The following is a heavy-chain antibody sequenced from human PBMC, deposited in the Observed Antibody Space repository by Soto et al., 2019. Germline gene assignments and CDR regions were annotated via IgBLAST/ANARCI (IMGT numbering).Heavy chain of an antibody. CDR1: GFTFSNAW. CDR2: IKSKTDGGTT. D-gene: IGHD3-10*01. CDR3: TTXPGGSGSYYYYYYGMDV. V-gene: IGHV3-15*01. J-gene: IGHJ6*02. Sequence: GGSLRLSCAASGFTFSNAWMSWVRQAPGKGLEWVGRIKSKTDGGTTDYAAPVKGRFTISRDDSKNTLYLQMNSLKTEDTAVYYCTTXPGGSGSYYYYYYGMDVWGQGTTVTVSS.